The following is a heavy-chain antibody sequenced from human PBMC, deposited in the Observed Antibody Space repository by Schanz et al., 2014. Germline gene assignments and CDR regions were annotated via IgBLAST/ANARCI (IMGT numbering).Heavy chain of an antibody. Sequence: QVQLVQSGPAVKKPGASVKVSCKASGYTFTAYYMHWVRQAPGQGLEWMGWINPDSGGTNYAQKFQGRVTMTRDMSINTAYMELSRLRSDDSAVYYCASDFWSGYSHYYYGLDVWGQGTTVTVSS. V-gene: IGHV1-2*02. CDR1: GYTFTAYY. J-gene: IGHJ6*02. CDR2: INPDSGGT. CDR3: ASDFWSGYSHYYYGLDV. D-gene: IGHD3-3*01.